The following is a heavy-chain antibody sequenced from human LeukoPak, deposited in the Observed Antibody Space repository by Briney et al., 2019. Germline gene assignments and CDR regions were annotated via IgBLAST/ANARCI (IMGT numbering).Heavy chain of an antibody. CDR3: AKDNYGDQGGAFAY. D-gene: IGHD2-21*02. CDR1: GFTFDDYA. J-gene: IGHJ4*02. Sequence: ESGGSLRLSCAASGFTFDDYAMHWVRQTPGKGLEWVSGISWNNGSIAYADSVKGRFTISRDNAKNSLYLQMNSLRAEDTALYYCAKDNYGDQGGAFAYWGQGTLVTVSS. CDR2: ISWNNGSI. V-gene: IGHV3-9*01.